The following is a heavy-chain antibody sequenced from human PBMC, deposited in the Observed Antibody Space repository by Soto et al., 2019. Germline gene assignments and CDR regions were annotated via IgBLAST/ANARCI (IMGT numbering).Heavy chain of an antibody. CDR3: ARERRLVGGYSSSWCDDF. CDR2: INQSGSS. CDR1: GGSFSTYF. J-gene: IGHJ4*01. V-gene: IGHV4-34*01. Sequence: PSETLSLTCSVDGGSFSTYFWTWVRQPRGKGLEWIGEINQSGSSSYNPSLESRVSISVDTSKKQFSLKLSSVTAADTAVYYCARERRLVGGYSSSWCDDF. D-gene: IGHD6-13*01.